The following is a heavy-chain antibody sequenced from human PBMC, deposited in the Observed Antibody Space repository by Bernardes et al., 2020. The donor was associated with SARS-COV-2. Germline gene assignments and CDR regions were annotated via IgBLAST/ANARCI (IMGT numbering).Heavy chain of an antibody. J-gene: IGHJ4*02. CDR1: GGSFSVYY. V-gene: IGHV4-34*01. CDR3: ARVVAWGYCGGDCYSGYSFDY. D-gene: IGHD2-21*01. CDR2: ITHSGST. Sequence: LSLTCADYGGSFSVYYWSWIRQPPVKGLEWIGEITHSGSTNYNPSLKSRVTISVDTSKNQFSLKLSSVTAADTAVYYCARVVAWGYCGGDCYSGYSFDYWGQGTLVTVSS.